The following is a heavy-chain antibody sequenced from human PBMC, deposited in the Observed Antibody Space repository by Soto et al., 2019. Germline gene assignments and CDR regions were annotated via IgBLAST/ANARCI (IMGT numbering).Heavy chain of an antibody. CDR3: ARWSYLDY. D-gene: IGHD2-15*01. Sequence: EVQLLESGGGLVQPGGSLRLSCAASGFSFSSYAMSWLRQAPGKGLEWVSTISGSDGKTFYADSVKGRFSISRDTSDNMLYLNMNSLRVDDTAVYYCARWSYLDYWGQGARVTVSS. J-gene: IGHJ4*02. CDR2: ISGSDGKT. V-gene: IGHV3-23*01. CDR1: GFSFSSYA.